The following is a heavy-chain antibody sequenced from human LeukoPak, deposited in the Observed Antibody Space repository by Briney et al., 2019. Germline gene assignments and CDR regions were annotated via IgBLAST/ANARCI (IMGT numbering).Heavy chain of an antibody. CDR3: ARSRNTITIFGVDDRGYFDY. J-gene: IGHJ4*02. V-gene: IGHV1-18*01. CDR1: GYTFTSYG. CDR2: ISAYNGNT. D-gene: IGHD3-3*01. Sequence: ASVKVSCKASGYTFTSYGISWVRQAPGQGLEWMGWISAYNGNTNYAQKLQGRVTMTTDTSTSTAYMELRSLRSDDTAVYYCARSRNTITIFGVDDRGYFDYWGQGTLVTVSS.